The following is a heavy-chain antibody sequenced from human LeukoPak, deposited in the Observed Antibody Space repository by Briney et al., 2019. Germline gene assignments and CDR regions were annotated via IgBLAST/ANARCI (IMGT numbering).Heavy chain of an antibody. V-gene: IGHV1-46*01. CDR1: GYTFTSYY. J-gene: IGHJ6*03. Sequence: PGGSLRLSCAASGYTFTSYYMHWVRQAPGQGLEWMGIINPSGGSTSYAQKFQGRVTMTRDMSTGTVYMELSGLRSEDTAVYYCARDVATIPYYYYYMDVWGKGTTVTVSS. CDR2: INPSGGST. CDR3: ARDVATIPYYYYYMDV. D-gene: IGHD5-24*01.